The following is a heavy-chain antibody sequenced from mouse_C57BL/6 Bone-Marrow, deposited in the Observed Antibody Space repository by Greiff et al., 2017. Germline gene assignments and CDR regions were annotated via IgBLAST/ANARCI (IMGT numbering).Heavy chain of an antibody. CDR1: GYSFTGYY. V-gene: IGHV1-42*01. J-gene: IGHJ3*01. Sequence: EVQGVESGPELVKPGASVKISCKASGYSFTGYYMNWVKQSPEKSLEWIGEINPSTGGTTYNQKFKAKATLTVDKSSSTAYMQLKSLTSADSAVYYCARRYYGSSGAWFAYWGQGTLVTVSA. CDR3: ARRYYGSSGAWFAY. CDR2: INPSTGGT. D-gene: IGHD1-1*01.